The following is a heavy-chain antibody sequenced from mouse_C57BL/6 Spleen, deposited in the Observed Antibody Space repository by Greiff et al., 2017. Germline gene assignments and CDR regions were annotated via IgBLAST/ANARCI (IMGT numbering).Heavy chain of an antibody. D-gene: IGHD2-12*01. J-gene: IGHJ4*01. Sequence: QLQLKQSGAELVRPGASVTLSCKASGYTFTAYEMHWLKQTPVHGLEWIGAIDPDTGGPAYNQMFKGKAILTADQSSRTAYMELSRLTSEDSAVYYGKRLARSYDMDYWGQGTTVTVSS. CDR2: IDPDTGGP. CDR1: GYTFTAYE. CDR3: KRLARSYDMDY. V-gene: IGHV1-15*01.